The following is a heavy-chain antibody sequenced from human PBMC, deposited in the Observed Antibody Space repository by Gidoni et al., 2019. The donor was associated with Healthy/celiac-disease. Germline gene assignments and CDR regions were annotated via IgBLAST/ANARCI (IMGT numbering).Heavy chain of an antibody. CDR1: GFPFSYYG. CDR3: ARDSDTSAYYWYFDL. D-gene: IGHD3-22*01. CDR2: RQHDGSKT. V-gene: IGHV3-33*05. Sequence: QVQLVESGGGVLQPGRSRRLSCAASGFPFSYYGRHWVRQTPGKGLEWVAERQHDGSKTYHADSVKGRFTVSRDDSRNTLYLHMDSLRAEDTAVYYCARDSDTSAYYWYFDLWGRGTLVTVSS. J-gene: IGHJ2*01.